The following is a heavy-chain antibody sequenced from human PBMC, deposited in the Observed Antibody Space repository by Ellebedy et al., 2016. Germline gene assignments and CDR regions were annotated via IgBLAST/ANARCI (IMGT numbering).Heavy chain of an antibody. V-gene: IGHV3-23*01. CDR3: ARGNGPHCSSTSCYLNWFDH. D-gene: IGHD2-2*01. CDR2: ISGSGGST. Sequence: GESLKISCAASGFTFSSYAMSWVRQAPGKGLEWVSAISGSGGSTYYADSVKGRFTISRDNSKNTLYLQINSLRAEDTAVYYCARGNGPHCSSTSCYLNWFDHWGQGTLVTVSS. CDR1: GFTFSSYA. J-gene: IGHJ5*02.